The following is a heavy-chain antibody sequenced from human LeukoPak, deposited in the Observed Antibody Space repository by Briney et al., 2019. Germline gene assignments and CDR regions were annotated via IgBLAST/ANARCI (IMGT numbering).Heavy chain of an antibody. CDR1: GFTFSSYA. Sequence: GESLRLSCAASGFTFSSYAMSWVRQAPGKGLEWVSAISGSGGSTYYADSVKGRFTISRDNSKNTLYLQMNSLRAEDTAVYYCAKPQGRYSGYAVHFDYWGQGTLVTVSS. D-gene: IGHD5-12*01. CDR2: ISGSGGST. CDR3: AKPQGRYSGYAVHFDY. V-gene: IGHV3-23*01. J-gene: IGHJ4*02.